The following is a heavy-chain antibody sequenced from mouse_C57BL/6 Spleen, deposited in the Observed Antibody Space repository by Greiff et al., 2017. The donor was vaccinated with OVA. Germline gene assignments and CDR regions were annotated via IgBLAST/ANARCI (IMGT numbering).Heavy chain of an antibody. CDR3: ARAGGGSDYFDY. J-gene: IGHJ2*01. V-gene: IGHV1-39*01. CDR1: GYSFTDYN. Sequence: VQLQQSGPELVKPGASVKISCKASGYSFTDYNMNWVKQSNGQSLEWIGVINPNYGTTSYNQKFKGKATLTVDQSSSTAYMQRNSLTSEDSAVYDCARAGGGSDYFDYWGQGTTLTVSS. CDR2: INPNYGTT.